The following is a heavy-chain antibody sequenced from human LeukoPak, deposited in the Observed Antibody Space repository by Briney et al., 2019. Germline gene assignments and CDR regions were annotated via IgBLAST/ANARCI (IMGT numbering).Heavy chain of an antibody. V-gene: IGHV4-39*07. J-gene: IGHJ4*02. CDR3: AREDDSSGYYHY. CDR1: GGSISSSSYY. D-gene: IGHD3-22*01. CDR2: IYYSGST. Sequence: SETLSLTCTVSGGSISSSSYYWGWIRRPPGKGLEWIGSIYYSGSTYYNPSLKSRVTISVDTSKNQFSLKLSSVTAADTAVYYCAREDDSSGYYHYWGQGTLVTVSS.